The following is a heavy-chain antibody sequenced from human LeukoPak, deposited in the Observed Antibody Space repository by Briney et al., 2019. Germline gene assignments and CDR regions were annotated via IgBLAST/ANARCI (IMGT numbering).Heavy chain of an antibody. CDR1: GFTFSNYD. J-gene: IGHJ4*02. Sequence: GGSLRLSCAASGFTFSNYDISWVRQAPRKGLEWVSTISGDGTETFYADSVKGRFTISRDNSKNTHYLQMSSLRAEDTGIYYCAKGGHYSFFDYWGQGTLVTVSS. V-gene: IGHV3-23*01. CDR2: ISGDGTET. D-gene: IGHD4-11*01. CDR3: AKGGHYSFFDY.